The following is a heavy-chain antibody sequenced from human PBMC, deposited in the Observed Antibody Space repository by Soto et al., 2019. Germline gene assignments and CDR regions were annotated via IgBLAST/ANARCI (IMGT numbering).Heavy chain of an antibody. CDR3: ARDRRGMTSVVSARHDNYFYYGLDV. CDR1: GGSISRYF. V-gene: IGHV4-59*01. D-gene: IGHD4-17*01. CDR2: ISFSGST. J-gene: IGHJ6*02. Sequence: SETLSLTCAVSGGSISRYFWNWIRQPPGKGLEWIGYISFSGSTNYNPSLRSRVTISVDMPKNQFSLKLNSVTAADTAVYFCARDRRGMTSVVSARHDNYFYYGLDVWGQGTTVTAP.